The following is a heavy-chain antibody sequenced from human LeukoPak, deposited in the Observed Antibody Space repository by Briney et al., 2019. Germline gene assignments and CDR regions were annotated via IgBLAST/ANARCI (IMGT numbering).Heavy chain of an antibody. D-gene: IGHD3-10*01. CDR2: IIPIFGTA. V-gene: IGHV1-69*13. J-gene: IGHJ6*02. CDR3: ARGGYYGSGSYPIVYYAMDV. Sequence: SVKVSCKASGGTFSSYAISWVRQAPGQGLEWMGGIIPIFGTANYAQKFQGRVTITADESTSTAYMELSSLRSEDTAVYYCARGGYYGSGSYPIVYYAMDVWGQGTTVTVSS. CDR1: GGTFSSYA.